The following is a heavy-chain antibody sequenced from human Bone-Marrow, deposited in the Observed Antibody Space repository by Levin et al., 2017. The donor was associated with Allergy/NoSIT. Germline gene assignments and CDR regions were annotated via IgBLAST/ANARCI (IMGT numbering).Heavy chain of an antibody. CDR2: INGDGSKT. CDR3: ARINCDGDCHGRDWYFEL. V-gene: IGHV3-74*03. D-gene: IGHD2-21*02. Sequence: GGSLRLSCAASGFTFSSYWMHWVRQLPGKGLVWVSRINGDGSKTSYADSVKGRFTISRDNADNTIYLQMHSLRAEDTAVYYCARINCDGDCHGRDWYFELWGRGTLVRVS. J-gene: IGHJ2*01. CDR1: GFTFSSYW.